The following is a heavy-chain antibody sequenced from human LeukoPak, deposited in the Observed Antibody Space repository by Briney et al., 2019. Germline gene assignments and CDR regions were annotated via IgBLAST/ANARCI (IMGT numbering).Heavy chain of an antibody. Sequence: SETLSLTCAVYGGSFSGYYWSWIRQSPGKGLEWIGEINHSGSTNYNPSLKSRVTISVDTSKNQFSLKLSSVTAADTAVYYCARAYRRQADYLLQFDYWGQGTLVTVSS. D-gene: IGHD2/OR15-2a*01. V-gene: IGHV4-34*01. CDR2: INHSGST. CDR3: ARAYRRQADYLLQFDY. J-gene: IGHJ4*02. CDR1: GGSFSGYY.